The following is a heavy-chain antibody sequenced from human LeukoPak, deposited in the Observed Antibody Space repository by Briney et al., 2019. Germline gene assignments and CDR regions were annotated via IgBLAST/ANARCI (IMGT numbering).Heavy chain of an antibody. J-gene: IGHJ2*01. D-gene: IGHD1/OR15-1a*01. CDR1: GGSINSGSFY. V-gene: IGHV4-61*02. CDR2: IYTSGST. CDR3: ARYQNIGGDYWYFDL. Sequence: SETLSLSCTVSGGSINSGSFYWTWRRQPAGQGLEWFGRIYTSGSTNYNPSLKSRVTISLETSKNQLSMRLSSATAADTAVYYCARYQNIGGDYWYFDLWGRGTLVTVSS.